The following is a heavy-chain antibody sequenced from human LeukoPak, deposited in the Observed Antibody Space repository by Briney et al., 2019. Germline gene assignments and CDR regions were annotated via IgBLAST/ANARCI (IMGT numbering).Heavy chain of an antibody. CDR1: GYTFTDYY. Sequence: ASVKVSCKASGYTFTDYYILWVRQAPGQGLEWMGVIDPNGGSTSYAQKFQGRVTLTRDTSTSTVYMNLSSLRSEDTALYYCARDLAVADSGYYHGMDVWGQGTTVTVSS. V-gene: IGHV1-46*01. J-gene: IGHJ6*02. CDR3: ARDLAVADSGYYHGMDV. CDR2: IDPNGGST. D-gene: IGHD6-19*01.